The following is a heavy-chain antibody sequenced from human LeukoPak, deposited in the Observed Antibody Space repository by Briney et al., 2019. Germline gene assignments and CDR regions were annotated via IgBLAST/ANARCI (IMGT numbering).Heavy chain of an antibody. CDR1: GFAFSSYS. J-gene: IGHJ4*02. Sequence: GGSLRLSCAASGFAFSSYSMNWVRQAPGKGLEWVSSISFGSIHIYYADSVKGRFTISRDNSKNTLYLQMNSLRAEDTAVYYCARGPDVLLWFGELLPGYFDYWGQGTLVTVSS. V-gene: IGHV3-21*04. CDR3: ARGPDVLLWFGELLPGYFDY. D-gene: IGHD3-10*01. CDR2: ISFGSIHI.